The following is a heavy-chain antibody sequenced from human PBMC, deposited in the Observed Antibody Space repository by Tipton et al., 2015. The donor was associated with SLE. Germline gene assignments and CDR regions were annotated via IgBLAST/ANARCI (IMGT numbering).Heavy chain of an antibody. Sequence: GLVKPSETLPLTCTVSRYSIRSGYSWGWIRQPPGKGLEWIGSIYHRGNTYYNPSLRSRVTLSVDTTNNYFSLTLTSVTAADTALYYCARENSGSLDENYYYYMDVWGKGTTVTVSS. D-gene: IGHD1-26*01. CDR3: ARENSGSLDENYYYYMDV. CDR2: IYHRGNT. CDR1: RYSIRSGYS. V-gene: IGHV4-38-2*02. J-gene: IGHJ6*03.